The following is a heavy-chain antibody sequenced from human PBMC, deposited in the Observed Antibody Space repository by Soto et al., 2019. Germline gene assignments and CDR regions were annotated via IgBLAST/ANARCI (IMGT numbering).Heavy chain of an antibody. V-gene: IGHV3-74*01. Sequence: EVQLVQSGGGLVQPGGSLRLSCVASGFTFTNYWMHWVRQAPGKELIWVSRSSTDGTNTNYADSVKGRFTISRDNAKNTLYLQMNSLRAEDTAVYHCVRSMGAKYGFYIWGQGTMVAVSS. CDR1: GFTFTNYW. CDR3: VRSMGAKYGFYI. D-gene: IGHD1-26*01. J-gene: IGHJ3*02. CDR2: SSTDGTNT.